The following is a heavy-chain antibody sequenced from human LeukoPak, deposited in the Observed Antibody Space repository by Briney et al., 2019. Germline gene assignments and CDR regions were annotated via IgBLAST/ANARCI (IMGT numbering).Heavy chain of an antibody. J-gene: IGHJ3*02. CDR3: AKDPAGYSYGPYAFDI. CDR1: GFTFSSYA. CDR2: ISGNGGTT. V-gene: IGHV3-23*01. D-gene: IGHD5-18*01. Sequence: GGSLRLSCAASGFTFSSYAMSWVRQAPGKGLEWVSAISGNGGTTYYADSVKGRFTISRDSSKNTLYLQMNSLRAEDTAVYYCAKDPAGYSYGPYAFDIWGQGTMVTVSS.